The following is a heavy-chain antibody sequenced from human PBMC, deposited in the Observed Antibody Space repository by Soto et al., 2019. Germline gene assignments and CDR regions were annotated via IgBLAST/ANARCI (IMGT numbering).Heavy chain of an antibody. CDR3: AKDAEQWLNYYFDY. Sequence: GGSLRLSCAASGFTLLSYGMHWVLQAPGKGLEWVALISYDGNSKYYADSVKGRFTISRDNSKNTLYLQMNRLRAEDMAVYFCAKDAEQWLNYYFDYWGQGTLVTVSS. D-gene: IGHD6-19*01. CDR2: ISYDGNSK. J-gene: IGHJ4*02. V-gene: IGHV3-30*18. CDR1: GFTLLSYG.